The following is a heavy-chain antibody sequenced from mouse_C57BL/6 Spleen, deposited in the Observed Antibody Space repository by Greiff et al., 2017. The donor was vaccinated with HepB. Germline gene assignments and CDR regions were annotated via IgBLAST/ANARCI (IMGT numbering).Heavy chain of an antibody. CDR3: APITTVVAYYYAMDY. D-gene: IGHD1-1*01. J-gene: IGHJ4*01. V-gene: IGHV1-82*01. CDR2: IYPGDGDT. CDR1: GYAFSSSW. Sequence: QVQLQQSGPELVKPGASVKIPCKASGYAFSSSWMNWVKQRPGKGLEWIGRIYPGDGDTNYNGKFKGKATLTADKSSSTAYMQLSSLTSEDSAVYFCAPITTVVAYYYAMDYWGQGTSVTVSS.